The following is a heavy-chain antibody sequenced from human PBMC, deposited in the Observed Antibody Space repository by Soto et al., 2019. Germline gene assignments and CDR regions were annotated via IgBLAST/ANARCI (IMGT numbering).Heavy chain of an antibody. D-gene: IGHD3-10*01. CDR1: GFTFSSYS. J-gene: IGHJ4*02. V-gene: IGHV3-48*01. Sequence: EVQLVESGGGLVQPGGSLRLSCAASGFTFSSYSMNWVRQAPGKGLEWVSYISSSSSTIYYADSVQGRFTISRDNAKNAVYLQMNSLRAEDTAVYYCARANYDGSPGDFDYWGQGTLVTVSS. CDR3: ARANYDGSPGDFDY. CDR2: ISSSSSTI.